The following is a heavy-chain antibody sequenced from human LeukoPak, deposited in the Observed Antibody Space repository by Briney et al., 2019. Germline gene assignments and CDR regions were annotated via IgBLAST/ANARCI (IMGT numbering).Heavy chain of an antibody. J-gene: IGHJ4*02. CDR1: GYSISSGYY. V-gene: IGHV4-38-2*01. CDR3: ARSGTYYRTFDF. CDR2: IYYSGST. D-gene: IGHD1-26*01. Sequence: PSETLSLTCAVSGYSISSGYYWGWIRQPPGKGLEWIGSIYYSGSTYYNPSLKSRVTVSVDTSKNQFSLKLSSVTATDTAVYYCARSGTYYRTFDFWGQGTLVTVSS.